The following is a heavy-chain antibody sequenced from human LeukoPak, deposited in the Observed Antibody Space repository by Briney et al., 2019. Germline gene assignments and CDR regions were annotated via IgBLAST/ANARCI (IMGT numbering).Heavy chain of an antibody. J-gene: IGHJ3*02. CDR1: GFTFSSYW. CDR3: ARDRAVRWTGSLNI. Sequence: HPGGSLRLSCAASGFTFSSYWMSWVRQAPGKGLEWVANIKQDGSEKYYVDSVKGRSTISRDNAKNSLYLQMSSLRAEDTAVYYCARDRAVRWTGSLNIWGQGTMVTVSS. D-gene: IGHD3/OR15-3a*01. V-gene: IGHV3-7*01. CDR2: IKQDGSEK.